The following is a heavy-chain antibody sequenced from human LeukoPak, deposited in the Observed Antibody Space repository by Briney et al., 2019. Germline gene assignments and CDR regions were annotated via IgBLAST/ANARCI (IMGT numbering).Heavy chain of an antibody. D-gene: IGHD2-2*01. J-gene: IGHJ4*02. Sequence: GGSLRLSCAASGFIFSSAWMSWVRQTPGKGLEWVATIEQDGSEKYYVDSVKGRFTISRDNAKKSLFLQMNSLRADDTAVYYCARPSVLGPNTDYWGQGTLVTVSS. CDR2: IEQDGSEK. CDR3: ARPSVLGPNTDY. CDR1: GFIFSSAW. V-gene: IGHV3-7*01.